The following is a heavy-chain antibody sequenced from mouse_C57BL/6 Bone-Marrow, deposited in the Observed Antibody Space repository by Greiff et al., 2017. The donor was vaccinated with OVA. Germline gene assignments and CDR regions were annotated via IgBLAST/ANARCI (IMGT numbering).Heavy chain of an antibody. CDR1: GFTFSSYG. V-gene: IGHV5-6*01. Sequence: EVKLVESGGDLVKPGGSLKLSCAASGFTFSSYGMSWVRQTPDKRLEWVATISSGGSYTYYPDSVKGRFTISRDNAKNTLYLQMSSLKSEDTAMYYCARDYYGSRYYYAMYDWGQGTSVTVSS. D-gene: IGHD1-1*01. CDR2: ISSGGSYT. CDR3: ARDYYGSRYYYAMYD. J-gene: IGHJ4*01.